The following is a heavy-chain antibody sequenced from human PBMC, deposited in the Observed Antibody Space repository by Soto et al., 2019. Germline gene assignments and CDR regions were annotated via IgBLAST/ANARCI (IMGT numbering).Heavy chain of an antibody. J-gene: IGHJ2*01. CDR2: ISYDGSNK. Sequence: QLVESGGGVVLPGRSLRLSCAASGFPFSSYGLHWVRQAPGKGLEWVAVISYDGSNKYYADSVKGRFTISRDNSKNTLYLQMNSLRPEDTAVYYCAKDWGGYSTDWYFDLWGRGTLVTVSS. D-gene: IGHD3-3*01. CDR3: AKDWGGYSTDWYFDL. CDR1: GFPFSSYG. V-gene: IGHV3-30*18.